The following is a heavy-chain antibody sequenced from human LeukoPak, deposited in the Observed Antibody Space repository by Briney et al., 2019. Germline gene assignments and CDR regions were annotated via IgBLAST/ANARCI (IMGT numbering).Heavy chain of an antibody. Sequence: VASVKVSCKASGYTFTSYGISWVRPAPGQGLEWMGWISAYNGNTNYAQKLQGRVTMTTDTSTSTAYMELRSLRSDDTAVYYCAREAIYCSSTSCYANPYYYYGMDVWGKGTTVTVSS. D-gene: IGHD2-2*01. V-gene: IGHV1-18*04. CDR3: AREAIYCSSTSCYANPYYYYGMDV. CDR1: GYTFTSYG. CDR2: ISAYNGNT. J-gene: IGHJ6*04.